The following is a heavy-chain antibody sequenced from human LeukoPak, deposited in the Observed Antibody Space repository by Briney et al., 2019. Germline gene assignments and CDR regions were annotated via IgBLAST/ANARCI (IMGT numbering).Heavy chain of an antibody. CDR3: ATSCTGGVCPTSFRWFDP. D-gene: IGHD2-8*02. CDR1: GYTLTELS. J-gene: IGHJ5*02. Sequence: ASVKVSCKVSGYTLTELSMHWVRQAPGKGLEWMGGFDPEGGETIYAQKFQGRVTMTEDTSTGTAYMELSSLRSEDTAVYYCATSCTGGVCPTSFRWFDPWGQGTLVTVSS. CDR2: FDPEGGET. V-gene: IGHV1-24*01.